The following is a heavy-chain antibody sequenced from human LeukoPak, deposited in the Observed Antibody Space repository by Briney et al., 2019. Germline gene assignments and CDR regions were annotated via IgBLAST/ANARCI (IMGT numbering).Heavy chain of an antibody. Sequence: PGGSLTLSCAASGFTFSSYEMNWVRQAPGKGLEWVSYISSSGSTIYYADSVKGRFTISRDNAKNSLYLQMNSLRAEDTAVYYCARPPAARRGDYWGQGTLVTVSS. CDR1: GFTFSSYE. J-gene: IGHJ4*02. V-gene: IGHV3-48*03. CDR3: ARPPAARRGDY. CDR2: ISSSGSTI. D-gene: IGHD6-6*01.